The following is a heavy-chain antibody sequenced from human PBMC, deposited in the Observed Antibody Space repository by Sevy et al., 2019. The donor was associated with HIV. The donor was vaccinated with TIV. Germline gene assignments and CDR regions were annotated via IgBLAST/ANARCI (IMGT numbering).Heavy chain of an antibody. J-gene: IGHJ4*02. V-gene: IGHV1-18*01. CDR1: GYTFTSYG. CDR3: ARDRAAGTFFGY. CDR2: ISAYNGNT. D-gene: IGHD6-13*01. Sequence: ASEKVSCKASGYTFTSYGISWVRQAPGQGLEWMGWISAYNGNTNYAQKLQGRVTMTTDTSTSTAYMELRSLRSDDTAVYYCARDRAAGTFFGYWGQGTLVTVSS.